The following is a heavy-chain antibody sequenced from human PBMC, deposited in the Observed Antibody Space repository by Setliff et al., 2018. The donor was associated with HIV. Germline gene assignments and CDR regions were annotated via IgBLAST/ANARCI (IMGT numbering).Heavy chain of an antibody. V-gene: IGHV4-39*07. CDR2: IYYSGST. J-gene: IGHJ5*02. CDR1: GGSISSSSYY. CDR3: ARVGDYGSGGWFDP. D-gene: IGHD3-10*01. Sequence: SETLSLTCTVSGGSISSSSYYWGWIRQPPGKGLEWIGSIYYSGSTYYNPSLKSRVTISVDTSKNQFSLKLSSVIAADTAVYYCARVGDYGSGGWFDPWGQGTLVTVSS.